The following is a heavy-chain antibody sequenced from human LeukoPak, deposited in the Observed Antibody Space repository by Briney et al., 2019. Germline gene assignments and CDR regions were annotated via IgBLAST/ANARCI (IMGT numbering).Heavy chain of an antibody. J-gene: IGHJ6*03. CDR2: ISGSGGST. CDR3: AKGSAYYYYYYMDV. D-gene: IGHD1-26*01. CDR1: GFTFSSYA. Sequence: GGSLRLSCAASGFTFSSYAMGWVRQAPGKGLEWVSAISGSGGSTYYADSVKGRFTISRDNSKNTLYLQMNSLRAEDTAVYYCAKGSAYYYYYYMDVWGKGTTFTVSS. V-gene: IGHV3-23*01.